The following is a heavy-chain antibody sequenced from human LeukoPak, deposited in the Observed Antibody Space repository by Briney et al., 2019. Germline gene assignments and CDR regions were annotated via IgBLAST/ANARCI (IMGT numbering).Heavy chain of an antibody. CDR2: ISAFNGNA. Sequence: SVNASCKASGYTYSSYGISWLRRSPRHRLEGRGWISAFNGNANYAQKLQGRVNMTTDTSTSTAYVEVRSLRSDDTAVYYCARDHYYDILTGYYPPRYYGMDVWGKGTTVTVSS. CDR1: GYTYSSYG. CDR3: ARDHYYDILTGYYPPRYYGMDV. V-gene: IGHV1-18*04. D-gene: IGHD3-9*01. J-gene: IGHJ6*04.